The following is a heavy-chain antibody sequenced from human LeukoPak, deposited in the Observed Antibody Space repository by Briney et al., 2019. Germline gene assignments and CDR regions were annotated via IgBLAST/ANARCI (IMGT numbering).Heavy chain of an antibody. CDR3: ARDRHFNYYDSSTLTDY. CDR1: GYTFTSYG. J-gene: IGHJ4*02. D-gene: IGHD3-22*01. Sequence: WASVKVSCKASGYTFTSYGISWVRQAPGQGLEWMGWISAYNGNTNYEQKLQGRVTMTTDTSTSTAYMELRSLRPADTAVYYSARDRHFNYYDSSTLTDYWGQGTLVTVSS. CDR2: ISAYNGNT. V-gene: IGHV1-18*01.